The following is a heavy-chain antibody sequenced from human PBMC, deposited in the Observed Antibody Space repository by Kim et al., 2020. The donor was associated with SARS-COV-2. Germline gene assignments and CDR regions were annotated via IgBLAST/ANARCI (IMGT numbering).Heavy chain of an antibody. J-gene: IGHJ4*02. CDR1: GFPFSTFD. Sequence: GGSLRLSCVASGFPFSTFDMSWVRLAPGRGLEWVADLSGRDGSVYYGDSVRGRFTISRDNSQNTLYLQMNNLRVEDTARYHCTKGDWLDNWGQGTPVTVSS. CDR3: TKGDWLDN. V-gene: IGHV3-23*01. D-gene: IGHD3-9*01. CDR2: LSGRDGSV.